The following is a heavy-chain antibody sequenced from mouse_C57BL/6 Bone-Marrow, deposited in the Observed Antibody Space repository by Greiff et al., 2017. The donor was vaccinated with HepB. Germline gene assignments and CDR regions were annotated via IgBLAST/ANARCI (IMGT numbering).Heavy chain of an antibody. CDR1: GYTFTEYT. CDR3: ARHEEKGIYYYGSSPWFAY. J-gene: IGHJ3*01. D-gene: IGHD1-1*01. Sequence: QVQLQQSGAELVKPGASVKLSCKASGYTFTEYTIHWVKQRSGQGLEWIGWFYPGSGSIKYNEKFKDKATLTADKSSSTVYMELSRLTSDDSAVYFWARHEEKGIYYYGSSPWFAYWGQGTLVTVSA. CDR2: FYPGSGSI. V-gene: IGHV1-62-2*01.